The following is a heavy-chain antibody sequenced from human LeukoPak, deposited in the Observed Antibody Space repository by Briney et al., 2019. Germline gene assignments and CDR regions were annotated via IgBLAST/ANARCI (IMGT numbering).Heavy chain of an antibody. CDR3: TQRTTAAATWWLYSYYAMDV. CDR2: IKSKTDGGTI. V-gene: IGHV3-15*01. D-gene: IGHD6-13*01. J-gene: IGHJ6*04. Sequence: GGSLRLSCAASGFTFSNAWMNWVRQAPGKGLEWVGRIKSKTDGGTIDYAAPVKGRFTISRDDSKNTLYLQMNSLKTEDTAVYYCTQRTTAAATWWLYSYYAMDVWGKGTTVTVSS. CDR1: GFTFSNAW.